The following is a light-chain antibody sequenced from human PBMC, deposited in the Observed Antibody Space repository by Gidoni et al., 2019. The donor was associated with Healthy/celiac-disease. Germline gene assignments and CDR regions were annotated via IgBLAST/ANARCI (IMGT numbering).Light chain of an antibody. CDR3: SSYTSSSNVV. CDR2: DVN. V-gene: IGLV2-14*03. CDR1: SSDVGGYTY. J-gene: IGLJ2*01. Sequence: QSALTQPASVSGSPGQSITISCTGSSSDVGGYTYVSWYQQHPGKAPKLIIYDVNNRPSGVSNRFSGSKSGNTASLTISGLQAEDEADYYCSSYTSSSNVVFGGGTKLTVL.